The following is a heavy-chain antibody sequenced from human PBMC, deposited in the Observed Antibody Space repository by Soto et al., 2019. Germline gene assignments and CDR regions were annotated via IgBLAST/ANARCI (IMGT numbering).Heavy chain of an antibody. CDR2: ISGSGGST. CDR3: EFSSSWFGEYYYYYGMDV. J-gene: IGHJ6*02. Sequence: GSLRLSCAASGFTFSSYAMSWVRQAPGKGLEWVSAISGSGGSTYYADSVKGRFTISRDNSKNTLYLQMNSLRAEDTAVYYCEFSSSWFGEYYYYYGMDVWGQGTTVTVSS. D-gene: IGHD6-13*01. V-gene: IGHV3-23*01. CDR1: GFTFSSYA.